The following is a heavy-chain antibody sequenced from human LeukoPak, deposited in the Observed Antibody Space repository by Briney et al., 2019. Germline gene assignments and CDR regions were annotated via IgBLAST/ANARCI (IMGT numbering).Heavy chain of an antibody. CDR3: ARSLRGGSGSYYKVGYYYYYMDV. J-gene: IGHJ6*03. V-gene: IGHV4-59*01. D-gene: IGHD3-10*01. CDR1: GGSISGYY. CDR2: IYYSGST. Sequence: SETLSLTCRVSGGSISGYYWSWIRQAPGKGLEWIGYIYYSGSTNYNPSLKSRVTISVDTSKNQFSLKLSSVTAADTAVYYCARSLRGGSGSYYKVGYYYYYMDVWGKGTTVTISS.